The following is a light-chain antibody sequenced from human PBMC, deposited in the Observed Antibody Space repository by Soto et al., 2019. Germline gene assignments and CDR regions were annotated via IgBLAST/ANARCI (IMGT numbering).Light chain of an antibody. Sequence: EIVMTQSPATLSVSPGERATLSCRASQSVSSNIAWYQQKPGQAPRLLIYGASTRATGIPVRFSGSGSGTEFTLTISSLQSEDFAVYYCQQYNNWPLTFGGGTKVDIK. CDR2: GAS. CDR1: QSVSSN. J-gene: IGKJ4*01. CDR3: QQYNNWPLT. V-gene: IGKV3-15*01.